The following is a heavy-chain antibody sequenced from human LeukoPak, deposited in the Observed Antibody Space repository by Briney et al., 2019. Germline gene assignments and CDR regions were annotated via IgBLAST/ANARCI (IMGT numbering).Heavy chain of an antibody. D-gene: IGHD2-2*01. CDR2: INASGGSK. Sequence: GGSVRLSCEASGYTFSSYYMNWVRQAPGKGLEWVGKINASGGSKNYAETVKGRFTITRDMFTSTVYMELSSLRSEHTAVYYCARGGDLTKILDIVVVPAPESGNWFVPWGQGTLVTVSS. CDR3: ARGGDLTKILDIVVVPAPESGNWFVP. J-gene: IGHJ5*02. V-gene: IGHV1-46*04. CDR1: GYTFSSYY.